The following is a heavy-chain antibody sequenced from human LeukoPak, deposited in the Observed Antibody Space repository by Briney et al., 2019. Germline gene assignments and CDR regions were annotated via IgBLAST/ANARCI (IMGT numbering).Heavy chain of an antibody. CDR2: IYYSGST. CDR1: GGSISSSSYY. D-gene: IGHD3-22*01. J-gene: IGHJ3*02. CDR3: DRGDSSGYYWNAFDI. V-gene: IGHV4-39*07. Sequence: KPSETLSLTCTVSGGSISSSSYYWGWIRQPPGKGLEWIGSIYYSGSTYYNPSLKSRVTISVDTSKNQFSLKLSSVTAADTAVYYCDRGDSSGYYWNAFDIWGQGTMVTVSS.